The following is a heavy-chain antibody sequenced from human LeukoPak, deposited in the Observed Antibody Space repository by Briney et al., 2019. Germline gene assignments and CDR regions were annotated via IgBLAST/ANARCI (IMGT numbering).Heavy chain of an antibody. CDR3: ARTRYCSGATCFSPELFDS. V-gene: IGHV4-38-2*01. Sequence: SETLSLTCAVSGYSISSGYHWGWIRQSPGKGLEWIGSIYHSGKTYYNPSLSSRVTISVDTSMNQFSLKLTSVTATDTAVYCCARTRYCSGATCFSPELFDSWGKGTLVTVSS. D-gene: IGHD2-15*01. CDR2: IYHSGKT. CDR1: GYSISSGYH. J-gene: IGHJ4*02.